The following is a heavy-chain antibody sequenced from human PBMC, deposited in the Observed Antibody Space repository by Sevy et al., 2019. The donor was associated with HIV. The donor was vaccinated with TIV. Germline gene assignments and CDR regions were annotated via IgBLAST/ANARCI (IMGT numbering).Heavy chain of an antibody. J-gene: IGHJ4*02. V-gene: IGHV3-23*01. D-gene: IGHD6-25*01. CDR2: ISASGGYT. CDR3: AKETIRGYY. Sequence: GGSLRLSCAVSAFTFNSYVMSWVRQAPGKGLEWVSTISASGGYTYYEDSLKGRPTISRDNSKNTVYLQMNSLRAEDTAIYYCAKETIRGYYWGQGTVVTVSS. CDR1: AFTFNSYV.